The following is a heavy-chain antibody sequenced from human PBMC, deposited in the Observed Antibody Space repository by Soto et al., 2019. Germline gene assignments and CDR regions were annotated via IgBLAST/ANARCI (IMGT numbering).Heavy chain of an antibody. Sequence: SQTLSLTCAISGDSVSSNSAAWNWIRQSPSRGLEWLGRTYYRSKWYHDYAPSVKSRRTINPETSKNHFSLQLNSMTPEDTDVYYCERERGVLSEALDIWGRGTMVTVSS. D-gene: IGHD3-16*02. CDR2: TYYRSKWYH. CDR1: GDSVSSNSAA. CDR3: ERERGVLSEALDI. J-gene: IGHJ3*02. V-gene: IGHV6-1*01.